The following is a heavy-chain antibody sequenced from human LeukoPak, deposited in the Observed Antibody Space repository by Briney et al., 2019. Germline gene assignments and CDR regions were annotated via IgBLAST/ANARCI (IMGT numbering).Heavy chain of an antibody. Sequence: GGSLRLSCVVSGFIFSDHQMDWVRQAPGKGLEWVGRIRIKSKNYKPEYAASVEGRFTISRDDSKNSVYLQMNSLKTEDTAVYYCTSNTYYDFWSGYYTLNYFDYWGQGTLVTVSS. CDR1: GFIFSDHQ. CDR2: IRIKSKNYKP. D-gene: IGHD3-3*01. J-gene: IGHJ4*02. CDR3: TSNTYYDFWSGYYTLNYFDY. V-gene: IGHV3-72*01.